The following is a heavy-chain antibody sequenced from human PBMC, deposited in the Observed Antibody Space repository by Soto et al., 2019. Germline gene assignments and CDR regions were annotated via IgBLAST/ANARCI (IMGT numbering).Heavy chain of an antibody. CDR1: GFTFSSYS. D-gene: IGHD3-10*01. Sequence: GGSLRLSCAASGFTFSSYSMNWVRQAPGKGLEWVSSISSSSSYIYYADSVKGRFTISRDNAKNSLYLQMNSLRAEDTAVYYCASKHYGSGSYYKVVYYMDVWGKGTTVTVSS. V-gene: IGHV3-21*01. J-gene: IGHJ6*03. CDR3: ASKHYGSGSYYKVVYYMDV. CDR2: ISSSSSYI.